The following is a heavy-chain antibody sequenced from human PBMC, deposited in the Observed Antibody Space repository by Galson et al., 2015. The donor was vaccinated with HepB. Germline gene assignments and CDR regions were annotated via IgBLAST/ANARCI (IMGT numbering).Heavy chain of an antibody. V-gene: IGHV1-2*02. J-gene: IGHJ6*02. CDR1: GYTFTGYY. CDR2: INPNSGGT. D-gene: IGHD6-13*01. CDR3: ARDKAAAGYYYYGMDV. Sequence: SVKVSCKASGYTFTGYYMHWVRQAPGQGLEWMGWINPNSGGTNYAQKFQGRVTMTRDTSISTAYMELSRLRSDDTAVYYCARDKAAAGYYYYGMDVWGQGTTVTVSS.